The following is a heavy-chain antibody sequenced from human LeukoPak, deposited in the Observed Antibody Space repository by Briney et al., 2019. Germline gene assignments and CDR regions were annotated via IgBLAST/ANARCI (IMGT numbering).Heavy chain of an antibody. D-gene: IGHD3-22*01. CDR3: ARANYYDSSGYSRGAFDI. Sequence: SETLSLTCAVYGGSFSGYYWSWIRQPPGKGLEWIGEINHSGSTNYNPSLKSRVTISVDTSKNQFSLKLGSVIAADTAVYYCARANYYDSSGYSRGAFDIWGQGTMVTVSS. CDR1: GGSFSGYY. V-gene: IGHV4-34*01. J-gene: IGHJ3*02. CDR2: INHSGST.